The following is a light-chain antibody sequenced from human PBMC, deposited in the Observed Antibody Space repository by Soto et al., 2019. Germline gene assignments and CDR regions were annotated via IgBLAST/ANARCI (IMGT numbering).Light chain of an antibody. CDR1: QSVDTY. CDR3: QQCRNWVT. J-gene: IGKJ3*01. Sequence: LTQSPATLSSSPGERATLSCTASQSVDTYIAWYQQRPEQPPRLLIHDTSHGASGLPTRFRGSGSGTDFTLTTTSLEPEDFTFYCYQQCRNWVTFGPGTRLDI. CDR2: DTS. V-gene: IGKV3-11*01.